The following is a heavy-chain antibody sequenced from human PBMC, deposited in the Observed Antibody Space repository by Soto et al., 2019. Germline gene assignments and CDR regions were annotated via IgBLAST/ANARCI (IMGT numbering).Heavy chain of an antibody. CDR3: AKGGSLTGYFTYDY. CDR1: GDTFSSYA. J-gene: IGHJ4*02. V-gene: IGHV1-69*18. CDR2: ISPTFGRT. D-gene: IGHD3-9*01. Sequence: QVQLVQSGAEVKKPGSSVKVSCKASGDTFSSYAISWVRQAPGKGLEWMGKISPTFGRTNYAQKFQGRLSISADDSTSTAYMELTSLESEDTAVYYCAKGGSLTGYFTYDYWGQGALVTVSS.